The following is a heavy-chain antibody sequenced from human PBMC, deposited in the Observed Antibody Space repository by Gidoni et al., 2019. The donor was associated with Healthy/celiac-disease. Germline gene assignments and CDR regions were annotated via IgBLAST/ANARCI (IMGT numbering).Heavy chain of an antibody. J-gene: IGHJ6*03. CDR3: ARVRKLAAATRDYYYYYMDV. CDR1: GGSVSSGSSY. Sequence: QVQLQESGPGLVKPSETLSLTCTVSGGSVSSGSSYWSWIRQPPGKGLEWIGYIYYSGSTNYNPSLKSRVTISVDTSKNQFSLKLSSVTAADTAVYYCARVRKLAAATRDYYYYYMDVWGKGTTVTVSS. D-gene: IGHD6-13*01. V-gene: IGHV4-61*01. CDR2: IYYSGST.